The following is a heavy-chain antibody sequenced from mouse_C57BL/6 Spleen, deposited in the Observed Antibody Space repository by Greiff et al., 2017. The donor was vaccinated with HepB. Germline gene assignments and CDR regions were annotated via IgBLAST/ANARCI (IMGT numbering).Heavy chain of an antibody. CDR1: GFTFSDYG. V-gene: IGHV5-17*01. D-gene: IGHD6-5*01. J-gene: IGHJ4*01. Sequence: EVMLVESGGGLVKPGGSLKLSCAASGFTFSDYGMHWVRQAPEKGLEWVAYISSGSSTIYYADTVKGRFTISRDNAKNTLFLQMTSLRSEDTAMYYCERKPPNYYAMDYWGQGTSVTVSS. CDR3: ERKPPNYYAMDY. CDR2: ISSGSSTI.